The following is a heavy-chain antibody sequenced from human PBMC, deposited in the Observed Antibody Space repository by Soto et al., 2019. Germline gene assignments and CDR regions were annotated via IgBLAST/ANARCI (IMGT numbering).Heavy chain of an antibody. CDR1: GYTFTSYG. D-gene: IGHD3-22*01. CDR3: ARSSYWYYVDC. V-gene: IGHV1-3*01. CDR2: INAGNGNT. Sequence: QVQLVQSGAEVKKPGASVKVSCKASGYTFTSYGIHWVRQAPGQRLEWMGWINAGNGNTKYSQKFQGRVTNNRDTSESTDKMALSSLRSQDTAVHYCARSSYWYYVDCRGQGTRVNVSS. J-gene: IGHJ4*02.